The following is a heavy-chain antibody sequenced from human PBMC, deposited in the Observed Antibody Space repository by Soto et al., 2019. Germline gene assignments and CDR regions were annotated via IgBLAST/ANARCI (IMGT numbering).Heavy chain of an antibody. CDR3: VRAHAIGFSNGFDA. V-gene: IGHV1-2*07. D-gene: IGHD3-10*01. J-gene: IGHJ5*02. CDR2: ISPDSGAT. CDR1: GYIFSANY. Sequence: ASVKVSCKASGYIFSANYIHWVRQDHGQGLEWLGWISPDSGATKYAHKFLGRVTMSPDTSASTAYMDLARLKSDDTAVYYCVRAHAIGFSNGFDAWGRGTLVTVSS.